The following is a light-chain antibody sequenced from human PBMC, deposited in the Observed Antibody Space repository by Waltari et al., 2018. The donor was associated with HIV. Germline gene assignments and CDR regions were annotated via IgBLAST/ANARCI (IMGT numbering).Light chain of an antibody. V-gene: IGLV2-14*01. J-gene: IGLJ1*01. CDR2: MLS. CDR3: SSYSTITSLFV. Sequence: QSALAQPASVSGSPGQSLTTSCAWAVVHSGPETYVSWYQQHPGRAPRLILYMLSRRPSGVSDRFSGSSSGMSATLTISGLQSDDEAHYYCSSYSTITSLFVFGTGTRVTVL. CDR1: VVHSGPETY.